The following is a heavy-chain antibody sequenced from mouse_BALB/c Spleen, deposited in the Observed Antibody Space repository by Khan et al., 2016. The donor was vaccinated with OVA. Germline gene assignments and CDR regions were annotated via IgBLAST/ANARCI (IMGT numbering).Heavy chain of an antibody. V-gene: IGHV1-4*01. J-gene: IGHJ3*01. CDR3: AREGAYYRSDGWFSY. Sequence: VQLQQSGAELARPGASVKTSCKASGYTFTTYTMHWVKQRPGQGLEWIGYINPSNGYTNYNQKFKDKSTLTADKSYSTAYMHLSSRTSDYSAVYYCAREGAYYRSDGWFSYWGQGTLVTVSA. CDR1: GYTFTTYT. CDR2: INPSNGYT. D-gene: IGHD2-14*01.